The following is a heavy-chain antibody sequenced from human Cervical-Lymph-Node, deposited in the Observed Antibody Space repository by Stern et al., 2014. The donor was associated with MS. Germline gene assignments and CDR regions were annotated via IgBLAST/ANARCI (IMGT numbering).Heavy chain of an antibody. CDR1: GASMTTGSYY. D-gene: IGHD2-21*02. V-gene: IGHV4-61*02. Sequence: QVQLQESGPGLVKPSQTLSLTCTVSGASMTTGSYYWNWIRQPAGKGVEWIGQIYTSGSASYHPSLKNRLSMSVDPSKNKFSLILSSVTAADTAVYYCARGDRRLRAFDLWGQGTMVTVSS. CDR2: IYTSGSA. J-gene: IGHJ3*01. CDR3: ARGDRRLRAFDL.